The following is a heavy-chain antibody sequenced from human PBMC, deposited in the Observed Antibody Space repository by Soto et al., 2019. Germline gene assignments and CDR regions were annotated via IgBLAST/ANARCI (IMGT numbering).Heavy chain of an antibody. V-gene: IGHV1-18*01. CDR2: ISAYNGNT. J-gene: IGHJ4*02. CDR3: ARTPNY. CDR1: GYAFTNYD. Sequence: QVQLVQSGAEVKKPGASVTVSCKASGYAFTNYDITWVRQAPGQGLEWMGWISAYNGNTNYAQNFQGRVTMTTDTSTSTAYMELRSLRSDDTAIYYCARTPNYWGQGTLVTVSS.